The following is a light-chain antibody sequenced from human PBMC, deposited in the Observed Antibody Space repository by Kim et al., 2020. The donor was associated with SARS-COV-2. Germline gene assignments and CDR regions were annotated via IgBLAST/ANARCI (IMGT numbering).Light chain of an antibody. V-gene: IGKV1-39*01. CDR3: QQSYTTTGT. CDR2: AAS. J-gene: IGKJ2*02. CDR1: QSISSY. Sequence: DIQMTQSPSSLSASVGDRVTITCRASQSISSYLNWYQQKPGKAPKLLIYAASSLQSGVPSRFSGSGSGTDFTLTISSLQPEDFATYYCQQSYTTTGTFGQRTNLEI.